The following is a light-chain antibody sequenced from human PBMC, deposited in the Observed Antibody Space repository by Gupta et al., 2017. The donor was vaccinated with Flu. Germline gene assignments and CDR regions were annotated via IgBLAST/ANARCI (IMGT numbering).Light chain of an antibody. Sequence: DIQLTQSPSFLSASVGDRVTITCRASQGIRSYLAWYQQKPGKAPKLLIYAASTLQSGVPSRFSGSGSGTEFTLTISSLQPEDFATYYCQQHNSYPRSFGQGTKLEIK. V-gene: IGKV1-9*01. CDR2: AAS. CDR1: QGIRSY. J-gene: IGKJ2*04. CDR3: QQHNSYPRS.